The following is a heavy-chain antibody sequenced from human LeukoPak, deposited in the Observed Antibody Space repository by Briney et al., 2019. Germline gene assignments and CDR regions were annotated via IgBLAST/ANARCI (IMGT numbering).Heavy chain of an antibody. D-gene: IGHD3-22*01. J-gene: IGHJ4*02. CDR2: ISWNSGSI. V-gene: IGHV3-9*01. CDR1: GFTFDDYA. Sequence: GGSLRLSCAASGFTFDDYAMHWVRQAPGKGLEWVSGISWNSGSIGYADSVKGRFTISRDNAKNSLYLHMNSLRAEDTAVYYCARDTDYYDGSGYYWGYFDYWGQGTLVTVSS. CDR3: ARDTDYYDGSGYYWGYFDY.